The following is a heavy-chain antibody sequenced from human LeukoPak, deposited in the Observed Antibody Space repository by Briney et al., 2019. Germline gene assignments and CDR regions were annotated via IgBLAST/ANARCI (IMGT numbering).Heavy chain of an antibody. CDR1: GFTFSDYG. CDR2: MSSDGVKT. V-gene: IGHV3-30*18. CDR3: AKDHAGTGRAFEY. Sequence: GGSLRLSCAASGFTFSDYGMHWVRQAPGKGLEWVALMSSDGVKTYYADSVKGRFTISRDRYEDTLYLQMSRLRADDTAVYYCAKDHAGTGRAFEYWGQGTLVTVSS. D-gene: IGHD1-1*01. J-gene: IGHJ4*02.